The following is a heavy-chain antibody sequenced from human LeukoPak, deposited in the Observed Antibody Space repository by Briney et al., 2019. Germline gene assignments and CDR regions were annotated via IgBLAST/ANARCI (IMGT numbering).Heavy chain of an antibody. CDR1: GFTFSSYS. Sequence: GGSLRLSCAASGFTFSSYSMNWVRQAPGKGLEWVSYISSSSSTIYYADSVKGRFTISRDNAKNSLYLQMNSLRAEDTAVYYCARDYGDSPFDYWGQGTLVTVSS. CDR2: ISSSSSTI. V-gene: IGHV3-48*01. J-gene: IGHJ4*02. D-gene: IGHD4-17*01. CDR3: ARDYGDSPFDY.